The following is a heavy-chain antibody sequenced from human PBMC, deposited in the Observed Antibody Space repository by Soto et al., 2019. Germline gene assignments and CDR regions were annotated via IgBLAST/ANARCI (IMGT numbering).Heavy chain of an antibody. Sequence: GGSLSLSCAASGFTFSRHSLNWVRQAPGKGLEWVSSISTTSSYIYYADSVKGRFTISRDNAKNSLYLQMDSLRAEDTAVYYCARDGYSSGFDYWGQGTMVTVSS. D-gene: IGHD6-19*01. J-gene: IGHJ4*02. CDR3: ARDGYSSGFDY. CDR1: GFTFSRHS. CDR2: ISTTSSYI. V-gene: IGHV3-21*01.